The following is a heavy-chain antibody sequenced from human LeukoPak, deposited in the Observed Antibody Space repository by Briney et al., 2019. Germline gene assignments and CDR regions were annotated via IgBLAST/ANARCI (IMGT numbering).Heavy chain of an antibody. CDR1: GGSISSYY. Sequence: SETLSLTCTVSGGSISSYYWSWIRQPPGKGLEWIGYIYYSGSTNYNPSLKSRVTISVDTSKNQFSLKLSSVTAADTAAYYCARDLRGWGSSWFDYWGQGTLVTVSS. CDR2: IYYSGST. J-gene: IGHJ4*02. CDR3: ARDLRGWGSSWFDY. V-gene: IGHV4-59*01. D-gene: IGHD6-13*01.